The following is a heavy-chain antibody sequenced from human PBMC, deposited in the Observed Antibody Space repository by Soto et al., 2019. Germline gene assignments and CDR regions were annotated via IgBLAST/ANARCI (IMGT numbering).Heavy chain of an antibody. J-gene: IGHJ4*02. V-gene: IGHV3-23*01. CDR3: AKDDDSSGYSYYSDY. CDR1: GFTFSSYA. D-gene: IGHD3-22*01. CDR2: ISGDGYNT. Sequence: EVQLLESGGGLVQPGGSLRLSCAASGFTFSSYAMNWVRQAPGKGLEWVSSISGDGYNTYYADSVKGRFTISRDNSKNTLYVQMSSLRADDTDIYYCAKDDDSSGYSYYSDYWGQGTLVIVSS.